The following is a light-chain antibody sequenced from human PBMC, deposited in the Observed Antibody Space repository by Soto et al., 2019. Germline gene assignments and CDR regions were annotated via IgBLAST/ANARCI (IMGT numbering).Light chain of an antibody. CDR2: STS. CDR3: QQYGRSPNT. J-gene: IGKJ2*01. Sequence: EVVLTRSPGTLSLSPGERATLSCRASQSVSSTYLAWYQQKPGQSPRLLIYSTSSRATGIPDRFSGSGSGTDFTLTISRLEPEDFAVYYCQQYGRSPNTFGQGTKLEI. CDR1: QSVSSTY. V-gene: IGKV3-20*01.